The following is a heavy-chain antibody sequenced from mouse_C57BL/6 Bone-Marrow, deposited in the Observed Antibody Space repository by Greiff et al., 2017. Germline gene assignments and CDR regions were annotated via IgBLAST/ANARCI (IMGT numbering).Heavy chain of an antibody. CDR2: ISSGGSYT. J-gene: IGHJ3*01. Sequence: DVKLQESGRDLVKPGGSLKLSCAASGFTFSSYGMSWVRQTPDKRLEWVATISSGGSYTYYPDSVKERFTFSINNSTNTLYLQMSSLKSEDTAMYYCARHAYYGSSTWVSYWGQGTRVTVSA. CDR1: GFTFSSYG. V-gene: IGHV5-6*02. CDR3: ARHAYYGSSTWVSY. D-gene: IGHD1-1*01.